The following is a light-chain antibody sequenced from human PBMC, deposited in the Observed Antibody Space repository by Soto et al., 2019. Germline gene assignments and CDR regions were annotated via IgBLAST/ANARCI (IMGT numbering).Light chain of an antibody. CDR2: STN. V-gene: IGLV7-43*01. J-gene: IGLJ2*01. Sequence: QTVVTQEPSLTVSPGETVTLTCAVYTGAVTSSNYPNWFQQKPGQAPRALIYSTNHKYSWTPARFSGSLLGGKAALTLSGVQPEDEADYYCLLYYGGQLGVFGGGTKLTVL. CDR3: LLYYGGQLGV. CDR1: TGAVTSSNY.